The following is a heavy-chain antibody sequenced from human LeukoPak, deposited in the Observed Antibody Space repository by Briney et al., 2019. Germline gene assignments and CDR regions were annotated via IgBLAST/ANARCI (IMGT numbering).Heavy chain of an antibody. CDR2: ISPNSGGT. Sequence: ASVKVSCKASGYTFTSYYMHWVRQAPGQGLEWMGWISPNSGGTDYAQKFQGRVTMTRDTSITTVYMELSRLRSDDTAVYYCARDFSSGWFGCWGQGTLVTVSS. J-gene: IGHJ4*02. V-gene: IGHV1-2*02. D-gene: IGHD6-19*01. CDR1: GYTFTSYY. CDR3: ARDFSSGWFGC.